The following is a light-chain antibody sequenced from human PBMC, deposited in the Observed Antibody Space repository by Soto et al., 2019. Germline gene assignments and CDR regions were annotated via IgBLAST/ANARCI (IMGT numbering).Light chain of an antibody. CDR2: AAS. V-gene: IGKV1-39*01. CDR1: QSISSY. CDR3: QQSYSTPLT. Sequence: DIQMTQSPSSLSASVGDRVTITCRASQSISSYLNWYQQKPGKAPKLLIYAASSLQSGVPSRFSGSGSGTDFTRTISSLQPEDSATYYCQQSYSTPLTYGGGTKVEIK. J-gene: IGKJ4*01.